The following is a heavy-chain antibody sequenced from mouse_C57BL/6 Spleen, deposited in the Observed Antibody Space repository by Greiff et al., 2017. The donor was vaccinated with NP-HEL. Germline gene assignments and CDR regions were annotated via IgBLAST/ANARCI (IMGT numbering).Heavy chain of an antibody. CDR1: GYTFTDYY. CDR2: INPYNGGT. J-gene: IGHJ2*01. Sequence: EVQLQQSGPVLVKPGASVKMSCKASGYTFTDYYMNWVKQSHGKSLEWIGVINPYNGGTSYNQKFKGKATLTVDMSSSTAYMELNSLTSEDSAVYYCARGYDYHYFDYWGQGTTLTVSS. CDR3: ARGYDYHYFDY. D-gene: IGHD2-4*01. V-gene: IGHV1-19*01.